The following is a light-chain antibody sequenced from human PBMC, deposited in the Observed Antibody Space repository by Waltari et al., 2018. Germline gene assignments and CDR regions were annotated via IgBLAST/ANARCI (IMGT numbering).Light chain of an antibody. Sequence: SSELTQDPAVSVALGQTVRITCQGDRLRYYYANRYRQKPGQAPLLVMYGKNTRPSGIPDRFSGFYSGDTASLTITGAQAEDEADYYCNSRDSNGNPFVFGPATKVTVL. CDR1: RLRYYY. V-gene: IGLV3-19*01. CDR2: GKN. J-gene: IGLJ1*01. CDR3: NSRDSNGNPFV.